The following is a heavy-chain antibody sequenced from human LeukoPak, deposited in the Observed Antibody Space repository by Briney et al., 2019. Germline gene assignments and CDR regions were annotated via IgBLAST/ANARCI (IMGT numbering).Heavy chain of an antibody. V-gene: IGHV3-30-3*01. D-gene: IGHD6-6*01. Sequence: PGRSLRLSCAASGFTFSSSAMHWVRQAPDKGLEWVAVISYDGSNKYYADSVKGRFTISRDNSKNTLYLQMNSLRADDTAVYYCARAGSSPTDPKFDYWGQGTLVTVSS. CDR3: ARAGSSPTDPKFDY. J-gene: IGHJ4*02. CDR1: GFTFSSSA. CDR2: ISYDGSNK.